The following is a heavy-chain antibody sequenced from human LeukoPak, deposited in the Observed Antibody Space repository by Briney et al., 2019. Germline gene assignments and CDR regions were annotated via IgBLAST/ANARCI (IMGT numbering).Heavy chain of an antibody. CDR2: ISGSGGST. CDR3: AKAGLYYYDSSGFDP. V-gene: IGHV3-23*01. D-gene: IGHD3-22*01. Sequence: GGSLRLSRAASGFTFSSYGMSWVRQAPGKGLEWVSAISGSGGSTYYADSVKGRFTISRDNSKNTLYLQMNSLRAEDTAVYYCAKAGLYYYDSSGFDPWGQGTLVTVSS. CDR1: GFTFSSYG. J-gene: IGHJ5*02.